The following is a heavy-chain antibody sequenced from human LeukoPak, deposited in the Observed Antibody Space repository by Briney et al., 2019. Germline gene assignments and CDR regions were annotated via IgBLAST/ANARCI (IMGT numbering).Heavy chain of an antibody. CDR3: ASNKAITAFFGMDV. Sequence: PGGSLRLSCAASGFTFSDYAMHWVRQAPGKGLEWVAVIAYGGTYTHHADSLKGRFTISRDNSRDTLYLQINSLRPEDTALYYCASNKAITAFFGMDVWGQGTTVIVSS. CDR1: GFTFSDYA. D-gene: IGHD2/OR15-2a*01. CDR2: IAYGGTYT. J-gene: IGHJ6*02. V-gene: IGHV3-30*03.